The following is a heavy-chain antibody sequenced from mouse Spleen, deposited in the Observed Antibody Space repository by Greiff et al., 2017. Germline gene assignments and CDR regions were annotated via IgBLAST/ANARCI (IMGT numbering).Heavy chain of an antibody. J-gene: IGHJ3*01. V-gene: IGHV5-9*04. CDR3: ARRGDGYFFSWFAY. CDR1: GFTFSSYA. CDR2: ISSGGGNT. Sequence: EVKLVESGGGLVKRGGSLKLSCAASGFTFSSYAMSWVRQTPEKRLEWVATISSGGGNTYYPDSVKGRFTISRDNAKNTLYLQMSSLKSEDTAMYYCARRGDGYFFSWFAYWGQGTLVTVSA. D-gene: IGHD2-3*01.